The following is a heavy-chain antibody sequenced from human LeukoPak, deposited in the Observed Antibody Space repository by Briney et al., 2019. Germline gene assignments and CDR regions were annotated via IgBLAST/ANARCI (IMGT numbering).Heavy chain of an antibody. V-gene: IGHV1-2*02. CDR2: LSPKSGAT. D-gene: IGHD1-26*01. Sequence: ASVKVSCKASGYTFSGYHMHWVRQAPGQGLEWMGWLSPKSGATKYAQKFQGRVTLTRDLSLSIAYMELSSLTSDDTAVYYCARDTYGGSYFPLPYWGQGALVTVSS. CDR1: GYTFSGYH. J-gene: IGHJ4*02. CDR3: ARDTYGGSYFPLPY.